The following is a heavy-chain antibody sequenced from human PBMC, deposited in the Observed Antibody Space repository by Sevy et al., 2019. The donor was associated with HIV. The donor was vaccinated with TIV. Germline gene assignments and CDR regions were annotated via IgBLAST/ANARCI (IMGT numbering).Heavy chain of an antibody. J-gene: IGHJ6*02. CDR2: IYHSGST. CDR1: GYSISSGYY. Sequence: SETLSLTCAVSGYSISSGYYWGWIRQPPGKGLEWIGSIYHSGSTYYNPSLKSRVTISVVTSKNQFSLKLSSVTAADTAVYYCARGLASSRNYSNYEDYYYGMDVWGQGTTVTVSS. CDR3: ARGLASSRNYSNYEDYYYGMDV. D-gene: IGHD4-4*01. V-gene: IGHV4-38-2*01.